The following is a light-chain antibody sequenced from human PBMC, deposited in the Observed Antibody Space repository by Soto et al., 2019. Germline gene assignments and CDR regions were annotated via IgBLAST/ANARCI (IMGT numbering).Light chain of an antibody. J-gene: IGKJ1*01. V-gene: IGKV3-20*01. CDR3: QQDGSSPPWT. CDR2: VAS. CDR1: QSVSRSY. Sequence: EIVLTQSPGTLSLSPGERATLSFRASQSVSRSYLAWSQQKPGQAPRLLIYVASSRATGIPDRFSGSGSGTDCTLTISRVEPADFAVYYCQQDGSSPPWTFGQGTKVEIK.